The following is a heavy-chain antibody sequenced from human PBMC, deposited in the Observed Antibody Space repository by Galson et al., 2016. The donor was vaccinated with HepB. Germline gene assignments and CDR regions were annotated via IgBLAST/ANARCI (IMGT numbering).Heavy chain of an antibody. CDR1: EFTFSDYW. CDR2: IKGDGSEI. D-gene: IGHD2-2*01. V-gene: IGHV3-7*01. CDR3: ARAGSLGLDSTRYRAYDI. Sequence: SLRLSCAASEFTFSDYWMKWVRQAPGKGPEWVANIKGDGSEINYVDSVKGRFTISRDNAKNSLYLQMNSLRVEDTAVYYCARAGSLGLDSTRYRAYDIWGQGTMVTVSS. J-gene: IGHJ3*02.